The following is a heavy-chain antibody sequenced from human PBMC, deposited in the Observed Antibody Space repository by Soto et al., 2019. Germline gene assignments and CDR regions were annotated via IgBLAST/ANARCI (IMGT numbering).Heavy chain of an antibody. J-gene: IGHJ3*02. CDR1: GFTFRSNY. V-gene: IGHV3-53*01. CDR3: TRERFLEWLVGVRFWAFDN. CDR2: IYSDDRT. Sequence: GSLRLSCAASGFTFRSNYMNLVRQAPGKGLEWVSVIYSDDRTYYADSVKGRFTISRDNSKNTVYLQLNSLRAEDTAVYYCTRERFLEWLVGVRFWAFDNWGQGTMVTVSS. D-gene: IGHD3-3*01.